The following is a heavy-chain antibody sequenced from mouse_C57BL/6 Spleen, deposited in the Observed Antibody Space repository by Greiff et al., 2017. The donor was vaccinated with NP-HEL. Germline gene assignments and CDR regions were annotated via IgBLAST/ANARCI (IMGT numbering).Heavy chain of an antibody. J-gene: IGHJ2*01. D-gene: IGHD2-5*01. CDR3: ARHEEALYSNHRHFDY. Sequence: QVQLQQSGAELVKPGASVKLSCKASGYTFTEYTIHWVKQRSGQGLEWIGWFYPGSGSIKYNEKFKDKATLTADKSSSTVYIELSRLTSEDSAVYFCARHEEALYSNHRHFDYWGQGTTLTVSS. CDR1: GYTFTEYT. V-gene: IGHV1-62-2*01. CDR2: FYPGSGSI.